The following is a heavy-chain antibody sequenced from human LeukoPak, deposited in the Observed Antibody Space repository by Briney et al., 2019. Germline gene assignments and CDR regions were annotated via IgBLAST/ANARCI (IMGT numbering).Heavy chain of an antibody. V-gene: IGHV3-33*01. CDR1: GFIPNDYG. Sequence: GGSLRLSCAASGFIPNDYGMHWVRQAPGKGLEWVADIWFDKNQHFADSVKGRFAISRDNSKNTVYLQINSLRAGDTAVYYCARDRHCVNGVCHSPPGMDVWGQGTTVTVSS. D-gene: IGHD2-8*01. CDR2: IWFDKNQ. J-gene: IGHJ6*02. CDR3: ARDRHCVNGVCHSPPGMDV.